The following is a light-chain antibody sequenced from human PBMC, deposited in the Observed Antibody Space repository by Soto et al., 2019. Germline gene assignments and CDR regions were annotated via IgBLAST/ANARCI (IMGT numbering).Light chain of an antibody. V-gene: IGKV1-5*01. CDR1: QSISSW. CDR3: KQYNSYPLT. Sequence: DVQVSQSAATLSVSVGDRVTITCRASQSISSWLAWYQQKPGKAPKLLIYDASSLESGVPSRFSGSGSGTEFTLTISSLQPDDFATYYCKQYNSYPLTFGGGTKVDIK. CDR2: DAS. J-gene: IGKJ4*01.